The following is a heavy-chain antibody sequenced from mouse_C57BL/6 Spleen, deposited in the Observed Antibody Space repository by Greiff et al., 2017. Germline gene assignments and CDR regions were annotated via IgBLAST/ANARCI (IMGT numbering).Heavy chain of an antibody. CDR2: IRSKSNNYAT. D-gene: IGHD2-3*01. J-gene: IGHJ2*01. CDR3: VRGYDGYLFDY. Sequence: EVQLVESGGGLVQPKGSLKLSCAASGFSFNTYAMNWVRQAPGKGLEWVARIRSKSNNYATYYADSVKDRFTISRDDSESMLYLQMNNLKTEDTAMYYCVRGYDGYLFDYWGQGTTLTVSS. CDR1: GFSFNTYA. V-gene: IGHV10-1*01.